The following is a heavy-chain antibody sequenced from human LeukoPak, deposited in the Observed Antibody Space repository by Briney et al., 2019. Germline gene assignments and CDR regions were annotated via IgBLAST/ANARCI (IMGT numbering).Heavy chain of an antibody. CDR3: ARGNLAVPSDY. D-gene: IGHD1-14*01. CDR1: GFTFSSYA. J-gene: IGHJ4*02. V-gene: IGHV3-30-3*01. CDR2: ISYDGSNK. Sequence: GGSLRLSCAASGFTFSSYAMHWVRQAPGKGLEWVAVISYDGSNKYYADSVKGRFTISRDNSKNTLYLRMNSLRAEDTAVYYCARGNLAVPSDYWGQGTLVTVSS.